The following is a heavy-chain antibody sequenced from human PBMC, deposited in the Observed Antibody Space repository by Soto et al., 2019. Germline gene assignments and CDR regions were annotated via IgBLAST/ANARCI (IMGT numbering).Heavy chain of an antibody. D-gene: IGHD1-26*01. Sequence: SVKVSCKASGGTFSSYAISWVRQAPGQGLEWMGGIIPIFGTANHAQKFQGRVTITADESTSTAYMELSSLRSEDTAVYYCARLYSGSLRHYYYGMDVWGQGTTVTVSS. CDR1: GGTFSSYA. J-gene: IGHJ6*02. CDR2: IIPIFGTA. V-gene: IGHV1-69*13. CDR3: ARLYSGSLRHYYYGMDV.